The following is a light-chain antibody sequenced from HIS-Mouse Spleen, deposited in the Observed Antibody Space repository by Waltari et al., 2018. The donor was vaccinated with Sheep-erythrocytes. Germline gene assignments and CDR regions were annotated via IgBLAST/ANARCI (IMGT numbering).Light chain of an antibody. Sequence: QSALTQPRSVSGSPGQSVTISCTGTSSDVGGYNYVSWYQQHPGKAPKLMIYDVSKRPYGVPDSFSGSKSGNTASLTISGLQAEDEADYYCCSYAGSYNHVFATGTKVTVL. CDR2: DVS. CDR1: SSDVGGYNY. V-gene: IGLV2-11*01. CDR3: CSYAGSYNHV. J-gene: IGLJ1*01.